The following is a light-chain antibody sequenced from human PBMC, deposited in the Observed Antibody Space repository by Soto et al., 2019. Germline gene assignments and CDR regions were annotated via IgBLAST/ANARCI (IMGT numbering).Light chain of an antibody. J-gene: IGKJ4*01. CDR1: QSISSF. CDR2: AAS. V-gene: IGKV1-39*01. Sequence: DIQMTQSPSSLSASVGDRVTITCRASQSISSFLNWYQEKPGKAPKLLIYAASSLQRGVPSRFSGSGSGTDFTLTISSLQPEDVAAYYCQKYNSAPLTFGGGTKVDIK. CDR3: QKYNSAPLT.